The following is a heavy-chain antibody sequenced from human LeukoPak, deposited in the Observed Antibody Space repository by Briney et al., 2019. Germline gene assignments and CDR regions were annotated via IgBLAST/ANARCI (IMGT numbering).Heavy chain of an antibody. CDR2: IYSGGST. V-gene: IGHV3-53*01. CDR3: ARVRYYYDKSYFDY. J-gene: IGHJ4*02. Sequence: PGGSLRLSCAASGFTVSSNYMSWVRQAPGKGLEWVSVIYSGGSTYYAGSVKGRFTISRDNSKNTLYLQMNSLRAEDTAVYYCARVRYYYDKSYFDYWGQGTLVTVSS. D-gene: IGHD3-22*01. CDR1: GFTVSSNY.